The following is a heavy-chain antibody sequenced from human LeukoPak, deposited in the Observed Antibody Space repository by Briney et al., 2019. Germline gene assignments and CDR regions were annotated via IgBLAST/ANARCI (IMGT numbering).Heavy chain of an antibody. CDR1: GGSISSYY. J-gene: IGHJ4*02. D-gene: IGHD6-19*01. V-gene: IGHV4-59*01. CDR3: ARGPVGSGWYFDY. CDR2: IYYSGST. Sequence: SETLSLTCTVSGGSISSYYWSWIRQPPGKGLEWIGYIYYSGSTNYNSSLKSRVTISVDTSKNQFSLKLTSVTAADTAVYYCARGPVGSGWYFDYWGQGILVTVSS.